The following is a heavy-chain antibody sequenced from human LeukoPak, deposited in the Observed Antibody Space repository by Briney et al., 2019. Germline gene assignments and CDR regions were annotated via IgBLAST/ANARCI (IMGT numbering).Heavy chain of an antibody. CDR3: ARVALGY. V-gene: IGHV3-30-3*01. D-gene: IGHD3-16*01. J-gene: IGHJ4*02. CDR1: GFTFSSYA. Sequence: GGSLRLSCAASGFTFSSYAMHWVRQAPGKGLEWVAVISYDGSNKYYAGSVKGRFTISRDNSKNTLYLQMNSLRAEDTAVYYCARVALGYWGQGTLVTVSS. CDR2: ISYDGSNK.